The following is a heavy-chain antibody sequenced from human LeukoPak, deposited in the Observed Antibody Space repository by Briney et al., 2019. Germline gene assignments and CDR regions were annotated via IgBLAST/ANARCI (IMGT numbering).Heavy chain of an antibody. CDR2: ISYDGSNK. CDR3: AKGLFEQWLVDY. D-gene: IGHD6-19*01. V-gene: IGHV3-30*18. CDR1: GFTFSSYG. Sequence: GGSLRLSCAASGFTFSSYGMHWVRQAPGKGLEWVAVISYDGSNKYYADSEKGRFTISRDNSKNTLYLQMNSLRAEDTAVYYCAKGLFEQWLVDYWGQGTLVTVSS. J-gene: IGHJ4*02.